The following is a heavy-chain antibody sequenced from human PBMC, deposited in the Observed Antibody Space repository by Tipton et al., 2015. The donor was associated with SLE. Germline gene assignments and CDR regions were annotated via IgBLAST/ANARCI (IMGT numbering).Heavy chain of an antibody. CDR2: ITWNGGTT. Sequence: SLRLSCAASGFSFDDFAMSWVRQAPGKGLEWVSHITWNGGTTVYADSVRGRFTISRDNAKNSLYLQMNSLRAEDTAVYYCAREPTRGWYFDLWGRGTLVSVSS. V-gene: IGHV3-20*04. CDR3: AREPTRGWYFDL. CDR1: GFSFDDFA. J-gene: IGHJ2*01. D-gene: IGHD3-10*01.